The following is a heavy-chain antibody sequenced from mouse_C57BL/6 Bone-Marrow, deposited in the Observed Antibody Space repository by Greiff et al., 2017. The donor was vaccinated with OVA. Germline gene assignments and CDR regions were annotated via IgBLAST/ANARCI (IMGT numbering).Heavy chain of an antibody. Sequence: VHLVESGPGLVQPSQSLSITCTVSGFSLTSYGVHWVRQSPGKGLEWLGVIWSGGSTDYNAAFISRLSISKDNSKSQVFFKMNSLQADDTAIYYCAKYGKGGYFDVWGTGTTVTVSS. CDR1: GFSLTSYG. V-gene: IGHV2-2*01. D-gene: IGHD2-1*01. J-gene: IGHJ1*03. CDR3: AKYGKGGYFDV. CDR2: IWSGGST.